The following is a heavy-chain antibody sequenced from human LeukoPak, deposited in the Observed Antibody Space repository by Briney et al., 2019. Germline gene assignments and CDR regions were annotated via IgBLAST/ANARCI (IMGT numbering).Heavy chain of an antibody. D-gene: IGHD4-17*01. CDR1: GYSFTSYW. CDR2: IYPGDSDT. Sequence: GESLKTSCKGSGYSFTSYWIGWVRQMPGKGLEWMGIIYPGDSDTRYSPSFQGQVTISADKSISTAYLQWSSLKASDTAMYYCARHDYGDYAEDAFDIWGQGTMVTVSS. CDR3: ARHDYGDYAEDAFDI. V-gene: IGHV5-51*01. J-gene: IGHJ3*02.